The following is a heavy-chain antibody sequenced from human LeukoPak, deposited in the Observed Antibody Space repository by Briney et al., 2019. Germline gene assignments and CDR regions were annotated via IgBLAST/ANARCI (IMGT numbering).Heavy chain of an antibody. J-gene: IGHJ4*02. CDR3: AAVRNYYYGSGSYYNGEYYFDY. D-gene: IGHD3-10*01. CDR1: GFTFTSSA. Sequence: ASVKVSCKASGFTFTSSAVQWVRQARGQRLEWIGWIVVGSGNTNYAQKFQERVTITRGMSTSTAYMELSSLRSEDTAVYYCAAVRNYYYGSGSYYNGEYYFDYWGQGTLVTVSS. CDR2: IVVGSGNT. V-gene: IGHV1-58*01.